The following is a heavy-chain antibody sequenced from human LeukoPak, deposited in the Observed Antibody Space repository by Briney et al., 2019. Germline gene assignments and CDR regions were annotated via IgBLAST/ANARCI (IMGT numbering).Heavy chain of an antibody. V-gene: IGHV3-30*18. Sequence: QSGRSLRLSCAASGFTFSSYGMHWVRQAPGKGLEWVAVISYDGSNKYYADSVKGRFTFSRDNSKDTLYLQMNGLRAEDTAVYYCAKDQGGRYYDILAGYYPENFFDYWGQGTLVTVSS. J-gene: IGHJ4*02. CDR3: AKDQGGRYYDILAGYYPENFFDY. CDR1: GFTFSSYG. CDR2: ISYDGSNK. D-gene: IGHD3-9*01.